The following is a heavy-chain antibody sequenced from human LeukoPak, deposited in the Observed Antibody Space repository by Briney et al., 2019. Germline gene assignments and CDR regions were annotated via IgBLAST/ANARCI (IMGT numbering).Heavy chain of an antibody. CDR1: GFTFSSYW. CDR3: AKDKSSPSIAAAGPIDY. V-gene: IGHV3-30*02. CDR2: IRYDGSNK. J-gene: IGHJ4*02. D-gene: IGHD6-13*01. Sequence: GGSLRLSCAASGFTFSSYWMSWVRQAPGKGLEWVAFIRYDGSNKYYADSVKGRFTISRDNSKNTLYLQMNSLRAEDTAVYYCAKDKSSPSIAAAGPIDYWGQGTLVTVSS.